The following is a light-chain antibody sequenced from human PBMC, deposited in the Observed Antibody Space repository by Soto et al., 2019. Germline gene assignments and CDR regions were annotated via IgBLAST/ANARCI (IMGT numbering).Light chain of an antibody. CDR3: GHYASARR. CDR2: GAS. V-gene: IGKV3-20*01. CDR1: QSVSSSY. J-gene: IGKJ1*01. Sequence: TESGGSVSFGGRRMAKLTSRASQSVSSSYLAWYQQTPGQDPXLLIYGASSRATGIPDRFSGSRTGADLPVPISRLDCEASALYYYGHYASARRVGEGTKVDIK.